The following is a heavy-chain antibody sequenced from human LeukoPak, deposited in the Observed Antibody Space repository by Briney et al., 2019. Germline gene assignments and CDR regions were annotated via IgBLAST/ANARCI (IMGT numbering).Heavy chain of an antibody. Sequence: GGSLRLSCAASGFTFSSYAMSWVRQAPGKGLEWVSVIYSGGSTYYADSVKGRFTISRDNSKNTLYLQMNSLRAEDTAVYYCARVAYYYGSGSYPYYFDYWGQGTLVTVSS. J-gene: IGHJ4*02. V-gene: IGHV3-53*01. CDR2: IYSGGST. CDR3: ARVAYYYGSGSYPYYFDY. CDR1: GFTFSSYA. D-gene: IGHD3-10*01.